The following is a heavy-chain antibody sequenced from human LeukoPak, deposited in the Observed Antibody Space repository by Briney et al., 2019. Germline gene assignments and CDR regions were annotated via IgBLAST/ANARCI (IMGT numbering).Heavy chain of an antibody. D-gene: IGHD6-13*01. CDR3: ARDQASAAVGTVYYYHGMDV. Sequence: ASVKVSCKASGYTFTDYYMHWVRQAPGQGLEWMGWINPNSGGTNYAQKFQGWVTMTRDTSISTAYMELNRLRSDDTAVYYCARDQASAAVGTVYYYHGMDVSRLCTT. J-gene: IGHJ6*02. CDR1: GYTFTDYY. CDR2: INPNSGGT. V-gene: IGHV1-2*04.